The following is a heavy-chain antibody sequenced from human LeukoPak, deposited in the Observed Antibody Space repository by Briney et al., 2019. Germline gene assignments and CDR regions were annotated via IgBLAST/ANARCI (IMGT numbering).Heavy chain of an antibody. J-gene: IGHJ5*02. CDR3: ARVRGYCSSTSCYGQFDP. D-gene: IGHD2-2*01. V-gene: IGHV4-59*01. CDR2: IYYSGST. CDR1: GGSIGSYY. Sequence: SETLSLTCTVSGGSIGSYYWSWIRQPPGKGLEWIGYIYYSGSTNYNPSLKSRVTISVDTSKNQFSLKLSSVTAADTAVYYCARVRGYCSSTSCYGQFDPWGQGTLVTVSS.